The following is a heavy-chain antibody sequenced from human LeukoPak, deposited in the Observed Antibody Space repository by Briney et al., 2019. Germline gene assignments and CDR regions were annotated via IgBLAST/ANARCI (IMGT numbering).Heavy chain of an antibody. J-gene: IGHJ4*02. D-gene: IGHD4-17*01. Sequence: GSLRLSCAASGFTFSSYEMNWVRQAPGKGLEWVSVIYSGGSTYYADSVKGRFTISRDNAKNSLYLQMNSLRAEDTAVYYCARDVYGDQDYWGQGTLVTVSS. CDR3: ARDVYGDQDY. CDR2: IYSGGST. CDR1: GFTFSSYE. V-gene: IGHV3-66*01.